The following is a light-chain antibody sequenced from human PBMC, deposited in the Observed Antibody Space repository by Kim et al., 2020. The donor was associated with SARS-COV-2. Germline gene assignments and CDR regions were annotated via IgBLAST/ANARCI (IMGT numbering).Light chain of an antibody. V-gene: IGLV6-57*03. CDR2: EDD. J-gene: IGLJ2*01. Sequence: GKTVTISGNRSSGGIDDNYVHWYQQRPGGVPTTVIYEDDQRPSGVSDRFSGSIDNSSNSASLTISGLRTEDEADYYCQSYNRDNVLFGGGTQLTVL. CDR1: SGGIDDNY. CDR3: QSYNRDNVL.